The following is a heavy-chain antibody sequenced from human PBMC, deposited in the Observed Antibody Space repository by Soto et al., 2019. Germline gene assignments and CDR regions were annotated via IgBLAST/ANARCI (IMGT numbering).Heavy chain of an antibody. CDR1: GGTFSSYA. V-gene: IGHV1-69*06. D-gene: IGHD2-8*01. Sequence: SVKVSCKASGGTFSSYAISWVRQAPGQGLEWMGGIIPIFGTANYAQKFQGRVTITADKSTSTAYMGLSSLRSEDTAVYYCARGYCTNGVCYQNFDYWGQGTLVTVSS. J-gene: IGHJ4*02. CDR2: IIPIFGTA. CDR3: ARGYCTNGVCYQNFDY.